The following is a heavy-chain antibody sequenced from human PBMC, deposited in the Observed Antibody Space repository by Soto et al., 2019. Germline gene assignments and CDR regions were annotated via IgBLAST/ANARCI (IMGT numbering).Heavy chain of an antibody. J-gene: IGHJ3*02. CDR1: GFPFDDYA. CDR2: ISWNSGSI. V-gene: IGHV3-9*01. Sequence: GGSLRLSCAASGFPFDDYAMHWVRQAPGKGLEWVSGISWNSGSIGYADSVKGRFTISRDNAKNSLYLQMNSLRAEDTAVYYCARHGIGLDAFDIRGQGTMVTVSS. D-gene: IGHD1-26*01. CDR3: ARHGIGLDAFDI.